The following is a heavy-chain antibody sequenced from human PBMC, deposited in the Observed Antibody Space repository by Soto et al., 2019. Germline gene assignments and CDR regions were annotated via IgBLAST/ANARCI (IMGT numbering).Heavy chain of an antibody. CDR3: TGEVASGY. D-gene: IGHD2-8*02. J-gene: IGHJ4*02. Sequence: QVQLVESGGGVVQPGRSLRLSCAASGFTFSSYGMHWVRQAPGKGLEWVAVISKDGSVKYYADSVKGRFTISRDNSQNTLYLQMNSLGAEDTAVYSCTGEVASGYWGQGTLVTVSS. CDR2: ISKDGSVK. V-gene: IGHV3-30*03. CDR1: GFTFSSYG.